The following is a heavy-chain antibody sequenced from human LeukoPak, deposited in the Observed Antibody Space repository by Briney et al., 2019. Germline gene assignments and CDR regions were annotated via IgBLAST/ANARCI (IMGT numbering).Heavy chain of an antibody. J-gene: IGHJ5*02. Sequence: PSETLSLTCTVSGGSISSYYWGWIRQPPGKGLEWIGYIYHSGSTNYNPSLKSRVTISGDTSKNQFSLKLSSVTAADTAVYYCARHGDYVGWFDRWGQGTLVTVSS. CDR3: ARHGDYVGWFDR. CDR1: GGSISSYY. CDR2: IYHSGST. D-gene: IGHD4-17*01. V-gene: IGHV4-59*01.